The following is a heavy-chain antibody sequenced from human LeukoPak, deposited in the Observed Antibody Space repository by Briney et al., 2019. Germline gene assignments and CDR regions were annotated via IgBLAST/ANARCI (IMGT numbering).Heavy chain of an antibody. CDR2: TYYSGST. J-gene: IGHJ4*02. Sequence: SETLSLTCTVSGGSISSYYWSWIRQPPGKGLEWIGYTYYSGSTNYNPSLKSRVTISVDTSKNQFSLKLSSVTAADTAVYYCARGRVAGNLDYWGQGTLVTVSS. V-gene: IGHV4-59*01. CDR1: GGSISSYY. D-gene: IGHD6-19*01. CDR3: ARGRVAGNLDY.